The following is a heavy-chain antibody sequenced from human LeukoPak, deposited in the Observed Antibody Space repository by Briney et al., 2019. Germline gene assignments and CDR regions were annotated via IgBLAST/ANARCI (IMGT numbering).Heavy chain of an antibody. D-gene: IGHD6-6*01. CDR3: ARTSIAARRHYYYYYYMDV. CDR1: GGTFSSYA. CDR2: IIPIFGTA. J-gene: IGHJ6*03. V-gene: IGHV1-69*06. Sequence: GASVKVSCKASGGTFSSYAISWVRQAPGQGLEWMGGIIPIFGTANYAQKFQGRVTITADKSTSTAYMELSSLRSEDTAVYYCARTSIAARRHYYYYYYMDVWGKGTTVTVSS.